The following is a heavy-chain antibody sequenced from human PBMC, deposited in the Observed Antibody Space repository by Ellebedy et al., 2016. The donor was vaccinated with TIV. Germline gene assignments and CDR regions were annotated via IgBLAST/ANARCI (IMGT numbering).Heavy chain of an antibody. J-gene: IGHJ3*02. CDR3: ARDSKKGWAFDI. Sequence: SETLSLTCTVSADSMTSYYWTWIRQPPGKGLEYIGYVHYTGSTNYNPSLRSRVTLSVDSFKNQFSLKLDSVTAADTAVYYCARDSKKGWAFDIWGQGTMVTVSS. V-gene: IGHV4-59*12. CDR1: ADSMTSYY. CDR2: VHYTGST.